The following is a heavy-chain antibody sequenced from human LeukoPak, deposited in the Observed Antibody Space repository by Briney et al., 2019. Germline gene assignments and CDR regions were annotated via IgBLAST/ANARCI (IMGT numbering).Heavy chain of an antibody. CDR3: AIPSGYSYGPYFQH. Sequence: KPSETLSLTCAVYGGSFSGYYWSWIRQPPGKGLEWIGEVNHSGSTNYNPSLKSRVTISVDTSKNQFSLKLSSVTAADTAVYYCAIPSGYSYGPYFQHWGQGTLVTVPS. CDR2: VNHSGST. J-gene: IGHJ1*01. D-gene: IGHD5-18*01. V-gene: IGHV4-34*01. CDR1: GGSFSGYY.